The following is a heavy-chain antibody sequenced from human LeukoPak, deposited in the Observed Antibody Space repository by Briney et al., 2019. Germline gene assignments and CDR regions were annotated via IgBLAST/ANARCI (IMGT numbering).Heavy chain of an antibody. CDR3: ASDRTMVRGVIY. CDR1: GYTFTGYY. D-gene: IGHD3-10*01. V-gene: IGHV1-2*06. CDR2: INPNSGGT. J-gene: IGHJ4*02. Sequence: GASVKVSCKASGYTFTGYYMHWVRQAPGQGLEWMGRINPNSGGTNYAQKFQGRVTITTDESTSTAYMELSSLRSEDTAVYYCASDRTMVRGVIYWGQGTLVTVSS.